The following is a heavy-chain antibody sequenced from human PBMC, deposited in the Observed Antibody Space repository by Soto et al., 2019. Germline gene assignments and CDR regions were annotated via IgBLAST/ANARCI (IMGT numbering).Heavy chain of an antibody. D-gene: IGHD3-22*01. CDR1: GASITSSY. V-gene: IGHV4-59*01. CDR3: ARGYYDSSGQSNTFDI. CDR2: VHYTGST. Sequence: QVQLQESGPGLVKPSETLSLTCTVSGASITSSYWSWIRQSPGKGLEWSGYVHYTGSTNYNPSLNSRVTVSVDTSRNQFSLKLNSVTAADTAVYYCARGYYDSSGQSNTFDIWGQGTMVTVSS. J-gene: IGHJ3*02.